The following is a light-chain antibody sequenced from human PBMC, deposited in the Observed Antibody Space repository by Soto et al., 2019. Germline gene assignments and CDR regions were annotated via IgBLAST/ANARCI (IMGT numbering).Light chain of an antibody. Sequence: EIVLTQSPGTPSLSPGERATLSCRASQSVSSSYLAWYQQKPGQAPRLLIYDASSRATGIPDRFSGSGSGTDFTLTISRLEPEDFAVYYCQHYGYSPAFGGGTKVEIK. J-gene: IGKJ4*01. CDR2: DAS. V-gene: IGKV3-20*01. CDR3: QHYGYSPA. CDR1: QSVSSSY.